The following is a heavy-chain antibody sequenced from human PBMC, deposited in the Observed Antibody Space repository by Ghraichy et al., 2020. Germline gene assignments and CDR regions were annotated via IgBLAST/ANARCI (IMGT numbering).Heavy chain of an antibody. Sequence: GESLNISCAASGFTFSSYEMNWVRQAPGKGLEWVSYISSSGSTIYYADSVKGRFTISRDNAKNSLYLQMNSLRAEDTAVYYCARDQFVGTTGFWSGYHPVYYYGMDVWGQGTTVTVSS. D-gene: IGHD3-3*01. CDR3: ARDQFVGTTGFWSGYHPVYYYGMDV. V-gene: IGHV3-48*03. CDR2: ISSSGSTI. J-gene: IGHJ6*02. CDR1: GFTFSSYE.